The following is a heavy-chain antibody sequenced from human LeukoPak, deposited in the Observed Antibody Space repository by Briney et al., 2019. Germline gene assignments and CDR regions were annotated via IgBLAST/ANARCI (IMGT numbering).Heavy chain of an antibody. Sequence: SETLSPTCAVYGGSFSGYYWSWIRQPPGKGLEWIGEINHSGSTNYNPSLKSRVTISVDTSKNQFSLKLSSVTAADTAVYYCARAGGYDSSGSYYFDYWGQGTLVTVSS. V-gene: IGHV4-34*01. D-gene: IGHD3-22*01. J-gene: IGHJ4*02. CDR2: INHSGST. CDR3: ARAGGYDSSGSYYFDY. CDR1: GGSFSGYY.